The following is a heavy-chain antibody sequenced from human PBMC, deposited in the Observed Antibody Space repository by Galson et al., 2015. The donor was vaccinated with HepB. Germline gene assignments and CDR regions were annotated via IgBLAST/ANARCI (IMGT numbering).Heavy chain of an antibody. CDR3: ARRRGSVFAFDI. V-gene: IGHV4-39*02. CDR2: IHYTGST. J-gene: IGHJ3*02. Sequence: DTLSLTCSVSGGSINTRGYYWGWIRQSPGKGLECIGTIHYTGSTYYTPSLKSRVAMSIDTSRNHFSLRLSSVIVADTAVYYCARRRGSVFAFDIWGQGTMVTVSS. CDR1: GGSINTRGYY. D-gene: IGHD3-16*01.